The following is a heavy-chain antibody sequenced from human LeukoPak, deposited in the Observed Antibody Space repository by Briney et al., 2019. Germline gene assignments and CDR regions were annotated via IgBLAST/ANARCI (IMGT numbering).Heavy chain of an antibody. CDR3: ARTTEGGYTYNYFYYYYMDV. CDR1: GGSITNYY. CDR2: IYYSGNT. Sequence: SETLSLTCTVSGGSITNYYWSWIRQPPGKGLEWIGYIYYSGNTNYNPSLKSRVTISVDTSKNQFSLKLSSVTAADTAVYYCARTTEGGYTYNYFYYYYMDVWGKGTTVTISS. J-gene: IGHJ6*03. D-gene: IGHD5-18*01. V-gene: IGHV4-59*01.